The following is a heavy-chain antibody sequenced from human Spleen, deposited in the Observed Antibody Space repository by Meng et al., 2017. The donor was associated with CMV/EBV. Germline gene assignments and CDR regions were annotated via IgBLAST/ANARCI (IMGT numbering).Heavy chain of an antibody. D-gene: IGHD5-12*01. V-gene: IGHV3-30-3*01. CDR2: ISYDGSSK. Sequence: GESLKISCAASGFTFSSYAMHWVRQAPGKGLEWVAVISYDGSSKYYADSVKGRFTISRDNSKNTLYLQMNSLRAEDTAVYYCARDPSGVAQYYFDYWGQGTLVTVSS. J-gene: IGHJ4*02. CDR3: ARDPSGVAQYYFDY. CDR1: GFTFSSYA.